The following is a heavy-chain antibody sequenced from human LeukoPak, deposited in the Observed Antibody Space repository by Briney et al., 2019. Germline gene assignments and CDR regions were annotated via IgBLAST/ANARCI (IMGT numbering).Heavy chain of an antibody. D-gene: IGHD3-10*01. CDR3: VRVRDRSQYLFDY. Sequence: GGSLRLSYSASEFTFSDYAKSWVRQASGTGLEWISYIGGSSRPIYYADSVRGRFTISRDNGKNSLYLQMNSLRAEDTAVYYCVRVRDRSQYLFDYWGQGSLVTVSS. CDR1: EFTFSDYA. V-gene: IGHV3-48*01. J-gene: IGHJ4*02. CDR2: IGGSSRPI.